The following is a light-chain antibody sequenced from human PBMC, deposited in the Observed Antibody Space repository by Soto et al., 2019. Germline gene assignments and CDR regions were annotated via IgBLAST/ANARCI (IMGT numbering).Light chain of an antibody. CDR3: QQLNNNPHT. V-gene: IGKV1-9*01. J-gene: IGKJ4*01. CDR2: AAS. CDR1: QGSGST. Sequence: DIQLTQSPSFLSASVGDRVTINCRAGQGSGSTLAGYQHKPGKVPTLLLYAASTLQSGVPSRFSGSGSGTEFTLTITSLQPAHFATYYCQQLNNNPHTFGGGTKVEIK.